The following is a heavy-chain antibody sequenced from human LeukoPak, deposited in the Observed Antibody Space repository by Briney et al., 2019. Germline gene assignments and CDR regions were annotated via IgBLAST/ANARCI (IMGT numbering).Heavy chain of an antibody. J-gene: IGHJ4*02. CDR3: ARSLRGAAHHFDY. Sequence: SGTLSLTCDVSGGSITQTNYWTWVRQPPGKGLEWIGSIYYSGNTYYNPSLKSRVTISVDTSKNQFSLKLSSVTAADTAVYYCARSLRGAAHHFDYWGQGTLVTVSS. D-gene: IGHD6-6*01. V-gene: IGHV4-39*01. CDR2: IYYSGNT. CDR1: GGSITQTNY.